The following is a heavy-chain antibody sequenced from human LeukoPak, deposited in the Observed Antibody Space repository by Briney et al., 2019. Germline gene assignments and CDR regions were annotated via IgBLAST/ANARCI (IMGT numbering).Heavy chain of an antibody. CDR2: ISAYNGNT. V-gene: IGHV1-18*01. D-gene: IGHD3-22*01. J-gene: IGHJ4*02. CDR3: ASHPYYYDSSGYYFDY. CDR1: GYTFTSYG. Sequence: ASVKVSCKASGYTFTSYGISWVRQAPGQGLEWMGWISAYNGNTNYAQKLQGRVTMTTDTFTSTAYMELRSLRSDDTAVYYCASHPYYYDSSGYYFDYWGQGTLVTVSS.